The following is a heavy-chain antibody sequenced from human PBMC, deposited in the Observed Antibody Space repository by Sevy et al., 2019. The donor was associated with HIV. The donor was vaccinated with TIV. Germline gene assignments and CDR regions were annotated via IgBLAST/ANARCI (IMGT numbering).Heavy chain of an antibody. J-gene: IGHJ4*02. CDR2: ISHDERTT. Sequence: LSLTCAASGFTFSTYAMHWLHQAPGKGLEWVAVISHDERTTYYADSVKGRFTISRDNSKNTLYLQMDSLRPEDTTIYYCARDPGNSGNYWGQGTLVTVSS. D-gene: IGHD1-1*01. V-gene: IGHV3-30*04. CDR3: ARDPGNSGNY. CDR1: GFTFSTYA.